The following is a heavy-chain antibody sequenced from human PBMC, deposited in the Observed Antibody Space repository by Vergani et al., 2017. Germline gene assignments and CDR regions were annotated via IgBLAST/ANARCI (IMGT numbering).Heavy chain of an antibody. D-gene: IGHD1-26*01. CDR1: GYTFTSFY. V-gene: IGHV1-2*02. Sequence: QVQLEQSGAEVKKPGASLKVSCKASGYTFTSFYVHWVRQAPGQGLEWMGWINPNSGATTYAQKFQGRVTMTTDTSTNTAYMELRSLRSDDTAVYYCARDTRWASVGATGNWFDPWGQGTLVTVSS. J-gene: IGHJ5*02. CDR3: ARDTRWASVGATGNWFDP. CDR2: INPNSGAT.